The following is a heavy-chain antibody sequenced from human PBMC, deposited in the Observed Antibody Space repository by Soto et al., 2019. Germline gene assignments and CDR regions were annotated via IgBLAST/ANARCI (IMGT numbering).Heavy chain of an antibody. CDR3: SRRAPEGFDP. J-gene: IGHJ5*02. CDR1: GGSFGSSAYY. V-gene: IGHV4-39*01. CDR2: INSSGST. Sequence: SETLSLTCTVSGGSFGSSAYYWGWIRRAPGKGLESIGSINSSGSTFSNPSLKSRVTLSVDTSKNQFSLKLTSVTAADTALYYCSRRAPEGFDPWGQGTLVTVSS.